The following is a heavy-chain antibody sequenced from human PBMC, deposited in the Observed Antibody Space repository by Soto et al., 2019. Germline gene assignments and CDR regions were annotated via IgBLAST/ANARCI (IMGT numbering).Heavy chain of an antibody. J-gene: IGHJ4*02. CDR2: FSPADGET. Sequence: GASVKVSCKVSGYTLTALSMHCVRQAPGKGLEWMGGFSPADGETIYAQKFQGRVTMTEDTSTDTAYMELSSLRSEDTAVYYCATDRFCTRTTCSNSFDYWGQGALVTVSS. CDR1: GYTLTALS. CDR3: ATDRFCTRTTCSNSFDY. V-gene: IGHV1-24*01. D-gene: IGHD2-2*01.